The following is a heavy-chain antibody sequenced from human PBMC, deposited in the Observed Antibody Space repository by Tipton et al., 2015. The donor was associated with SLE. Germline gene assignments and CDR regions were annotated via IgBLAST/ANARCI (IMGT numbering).Heavy chain of an antibody. Sequence: TLSLTCTVSGGSMTSDSYYWSRIRQPPGKGLEWIGYIYYSGSTNYNPSLKSRVTISVDTSKNQFSLKLSSVTAADTAVYYCARGPRSIAAWYYYGMDVWGQETKVTVSS. J-gene: IGHJ6*02. D-gene: IGHD6-6*01. CDR3: ARGPRSIAAWYYYGMDV. CDR2: IYYSGST. V-gene: IGHV4-61*01. CDR1: GGSMTSDSYY.